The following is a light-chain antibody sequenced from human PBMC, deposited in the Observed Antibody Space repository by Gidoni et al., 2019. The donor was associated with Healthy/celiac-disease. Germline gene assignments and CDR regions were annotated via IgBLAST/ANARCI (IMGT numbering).Light chain of an antibody. Sequence: AIRITQSPSSLSASTGDRVTITCRASQGISSYLAWYQQKPGKAPKLLIYAASTLQSGVPSRFSGSGSGTDFTLTISCLHSEDFATYYCQQYYSYPPTFGQGTKLEIK. J-gene: IGKJ2*01. CDR2: AAS. CDR3: QQYYSYPPT. V-gene: IGKV1-8*01. CDR1: QGISSY.